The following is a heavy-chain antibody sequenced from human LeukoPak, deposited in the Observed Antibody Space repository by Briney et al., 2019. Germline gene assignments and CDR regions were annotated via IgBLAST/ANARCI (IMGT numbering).Heavy chain of an antibody. Sequence: GRSLRLSCAVYGLTFSSYCMHWVRQAPGKGLEWVAVISYDGSNKYYADSVKRRFTISRDNSKNTLYLQMNSLRAEDTAMYYCAKDSRYSSGQGYYWGQRTLVTV. J-gene: IGHJ4*02. CDR2: ISYDGSNK. V-gene: IGHV3-30*18. CDR3: AKDSRYSSGQGYY. D-gene: IGHD6-19*01. CDR1: GLTFSSYC.